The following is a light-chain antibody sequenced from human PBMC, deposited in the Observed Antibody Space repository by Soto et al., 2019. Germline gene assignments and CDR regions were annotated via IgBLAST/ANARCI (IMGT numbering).Light chain of an antibody. V-gene: IGKV3-20*01. CDR1: QSVHGSY. Sequence: EIVLTQSPCTLSFSLGERATLSCRASQSVHGSYLAWFQQRPGQAPRLLIHRASSMATGIPDRFTGSGSGTDLTLTISSLEPEDLAVYYCQQYTSPPWTLGQGTKVETK. J-gene: IGKJ1*01. CDR2: RAS. CDR3: QQYTSPPWT.